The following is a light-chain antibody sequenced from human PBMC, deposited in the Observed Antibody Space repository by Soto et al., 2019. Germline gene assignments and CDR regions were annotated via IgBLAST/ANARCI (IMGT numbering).Light chain of an antibody. Sequence: SYELTQPPSVSVSPGQTATITCSGHKLGDRFACWYQQKPGQSPVLVIYQNTKRPSGIPEQFSGSNSGNTATLTISGTQAVDEADYYCQAWDSSPVVFGGGTKLTVL. CDR3: QAWDSSPVV. CDR1: KLGDRF. J-gene: IGLJ2*01. CDR2: QNT. V-gene: IGLV3-1*01.